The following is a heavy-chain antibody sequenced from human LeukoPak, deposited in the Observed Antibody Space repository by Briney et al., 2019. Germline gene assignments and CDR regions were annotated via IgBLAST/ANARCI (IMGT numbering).Heavy chain of an antibody. CDR3: ARDIGDCSSGRCYSDYIDY. D-gene: IGHD2-15*01. J-gene: IGHJ4*02. V-gene: IGHV3-33*01. Sequence: PGGSLRLSCVTSGFTFSDSGFHWVRQAPGKGLEWVAVVWYGGTSYADSVKGRFTISRDNSKNTLYLQMNSLRAEDTAVYYCARDIGDCSSGRCYSDYIDYWGQGTLVTVSS. CDR1: GFTFSDSG. CDR2: VWYGGTS.